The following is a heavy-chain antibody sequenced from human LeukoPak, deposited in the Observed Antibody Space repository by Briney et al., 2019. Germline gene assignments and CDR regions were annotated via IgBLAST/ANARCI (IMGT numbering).Heavy chain of an antibody. V-gene: IGHV4-39*01. CDR1: GGSISSSSYY. CDR2: IYYSGST. CDR3: ARHFAGYQWPYYFDY. D-gene: IGHD6-19*01. Sequence: SETLSLTCTVSGGSISSSSYYWGWIRQPPGKALEWIGSIYYSGSTYYNPSLKSRVTISVDTSKNQFSLKLSSVTAADTAVYYCARHFAGYQWPYYFDYWGQGTLVTVSS. J-gene: IGHJ4*02.